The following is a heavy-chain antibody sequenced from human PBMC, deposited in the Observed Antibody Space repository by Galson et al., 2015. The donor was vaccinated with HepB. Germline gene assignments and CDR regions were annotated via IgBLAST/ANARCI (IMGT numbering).Heavy chain of an antibody. J-gene: IGHJ4*02. D-gene: IGHD3-16*01. CDR2: ISYDGSNK. Sequence: SLRLSCAASGFTFSSYAMHWVRQAPGKGLEWVAVISYDGSNKYYADSVKGRFTISRDNSKNTLYLQMNSLRAEDTAVYYCARDSPYYDYVWGSPPHFDYWGQGTLVTVSS. CDR1: GFTFSSYA. V-gene: IGHV3-30-3*01. CDR3: ARDSPYYDYVWGSPPHFDY.